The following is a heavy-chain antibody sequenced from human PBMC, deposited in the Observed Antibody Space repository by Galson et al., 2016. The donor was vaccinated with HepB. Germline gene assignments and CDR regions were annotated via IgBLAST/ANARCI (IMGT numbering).Heavy chain of an antibody. CDR1: GFSLSSSGVG. CDR3: AHVISSFTYYPVFDM. V-gene: IGHV2-5*02. D-gene: IGHD3-22*01. CDR2: IYWDDDK. J-gene: IGHJ3*02. Sequence: PALVKPTQTLTLTCTFSGFSLSSSGVGVAWIRQPPGEPLEWLALIYWDDDKRYSPSLKSRLTIAKDTSRHQVVLMMTNMDPVDTATYFCAHVISSFTYYPVFDMWGQGTMVTVSS.